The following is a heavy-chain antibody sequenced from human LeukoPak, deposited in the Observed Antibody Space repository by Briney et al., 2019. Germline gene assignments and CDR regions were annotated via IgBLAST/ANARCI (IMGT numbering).Heavy chain of an antibody. CDR1: GFTFSSYW. J-gene: IGHJ4*02. CDR2: INSDGSST. V-gene: IGHV3-74*01. CDR3: AKGGSSWVEDLDY. Sequence: GGSLRLSCAASGFTFSSYWMHWVRHAPGKGLVWVSRINSDGSSTSYADSVKGRFTISRDNSKNTLYLQMKSLRAEDTAVYYCAKGGSSWVEDLDYWGQGTLLTVSS. D-gene: IGHD6-13*01.